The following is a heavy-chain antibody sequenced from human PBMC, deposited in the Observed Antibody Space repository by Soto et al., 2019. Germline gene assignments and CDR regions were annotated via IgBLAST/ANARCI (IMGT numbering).Heavy chain of an antibody. Sequence: ASVKVSCKASGYTFTSYYMHWVRQAPGQGLEWMGIINPSGGSTSYAQKFQGRATMTRDTSINTAYMELSGLTSDDTAVYYCTTLRLDPWGQGTLVTVSS. CDR2: INPSGGST. D-gene: IGHD3-9*01. J-gene: IGHJ5*02. CDR3: TTLRLDP. CDR1: GYTFTSYY. V-gene: IGHV1-46*01.